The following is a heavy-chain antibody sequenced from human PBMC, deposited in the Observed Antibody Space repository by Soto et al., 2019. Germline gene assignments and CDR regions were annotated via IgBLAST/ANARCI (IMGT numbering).Heavy chain of an antibody. V-gene: IGHV6-1*01. Sequence: SQTLSLTCAISGDSVSSNSAAWNWIRQSPSRGLEWLGRTYYRSKWYNDYAVAVKSRITINPDTSKNQFSLQLNAVTPEDTAVYYCAQSLAVADAQGAFDIWGQGTMVTVSS. CDR2: TYYRSKWYN. CDR1: GDSVSSNSAA. D-gene: IGHD6-19*01. J-gene: IGHJ3*02. CDR3: AQSLAVADAQGAFDI.